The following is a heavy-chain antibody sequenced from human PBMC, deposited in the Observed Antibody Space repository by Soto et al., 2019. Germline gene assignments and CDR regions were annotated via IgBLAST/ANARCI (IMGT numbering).Heavy chain of an antibody. CDR3: ARDSSTYGMDV. J-gene: IGHJ6*02. V-gene: IGHV1-18*01. D-gene: IGHD6-6*01. CDR2: ISSYNGNT. Sequence: ASVKVSCKSSGYTFTRYGISWVRQAPGQGLEWMGWISSYNGNTNYAQKLQGRVTMTTDTSTSTAYMELRSLRSDDTAVYYCARDSSTYGMDVWGPGTTVTVSS. CDR1: GYTFTRYG.